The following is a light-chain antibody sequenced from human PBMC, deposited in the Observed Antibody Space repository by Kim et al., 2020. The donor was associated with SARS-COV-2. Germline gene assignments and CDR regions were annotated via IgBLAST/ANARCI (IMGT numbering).Light chain of an antibody. CDR1: NIGSKS. V-gene: IGLV3-21*04. J-gene: IGLJ3*02. CDR3: QVWDSSRDNWV. CDR2: YDS. Sequence: SYELTQPHSVSVAPGKTARITCGGNNIGSKSVHWYQQKPGQAPVLVIYYDSDQPSGIPERFSGSNSGNTATLTISRVEAGDEAEYYCQVWDSSRDNWVFG.